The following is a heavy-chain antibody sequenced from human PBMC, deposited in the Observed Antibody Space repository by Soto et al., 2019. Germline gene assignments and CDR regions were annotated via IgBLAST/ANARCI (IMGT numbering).Heavy chain of an antibody. Sequence: ASVKVSCKASGGTFSSYAISWVRQAPAQGLEWMGGIIPIFGTANYAQKFQGRVTITAGESTSTAYMELSSLRSEDTAVYYCAIPPRGDYYDSSGYYNNWFDPWGQGTLVTVSS. CDR1: GGTFSSYA. J-gene: IGHJ5*02. CDR3: AIPPRGDYYDSSGYYNNWFDP. V-gene: IGHV1-69*13. CDR2: IIPIFGTA. D-gene: IGHD3-22*01.